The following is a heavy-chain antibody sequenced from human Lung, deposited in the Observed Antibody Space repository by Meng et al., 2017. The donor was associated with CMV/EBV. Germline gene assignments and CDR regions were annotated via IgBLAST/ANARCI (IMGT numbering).Heavy chain of an antibody. D-gene: IGHD3-22*01. CDR3: ARAQYYYDSSAFFEY. V-gene: IGHV4-31*03. CDR2: IYHSGTT. CDR1: GGSINSGGYY. Sequence: LXXTVSGGSINSGGYYWSWIRQHPGKGLEWIGHIYHSGTTSYNPSLKSRVSISVDTSKKQFSLKLSSTTAADTAVYYCARAQYYYDSSAFFEYWGQGALVXVSS. J-gene: IGHJ4*02.